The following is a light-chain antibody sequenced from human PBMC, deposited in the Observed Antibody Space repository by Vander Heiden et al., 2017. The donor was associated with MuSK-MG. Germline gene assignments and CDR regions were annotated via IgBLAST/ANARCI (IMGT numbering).Light chain of an antibody. CDR1: SSNIGSNY. CDR2: RNN. J-gene: IGLJ2*01. CDR3: AAWDDRLSGVG. Sequence: QSVLPQPPSASGTPGQRVTISCSGRSSNIGSNYVYWYQQLPGTAPKLLIYRNNQRPSGGPDRVSGSKSGTSASLAISGLRSEDEAEYYCAAWDDRLSGVGFGGGRKRTVL. V-gene: IGLV1-47*01.